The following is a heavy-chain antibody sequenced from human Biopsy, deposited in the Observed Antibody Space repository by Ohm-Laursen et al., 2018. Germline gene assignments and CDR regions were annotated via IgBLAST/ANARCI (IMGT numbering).Heavy chain of an antibody. Sequence: TLSLTCTVSGDSINNYYWSWIRQPAGKGLEWIGRICTSGSPNYNLSLESRVTMSVDTSKNQFSLNLRSVTAADTAVYYCARGTGRYYVYGAFDIWGQGTVVTVSS. J-gene: IGHJ3*02. CDR3: ARGTGRYYVYGAFDI. CDR2: ICTSGSP. V-gene: IGHV4-4*07. D-gene: IGHD1-26*01. CDR1: GDSINNYY.